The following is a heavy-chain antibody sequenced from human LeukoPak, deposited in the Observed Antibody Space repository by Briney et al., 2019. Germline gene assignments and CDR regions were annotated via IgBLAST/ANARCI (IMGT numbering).Heavy chain of an antibody. CDR2: IYYSGYT. CDR3: ARVEMNGSGSYYNPPHYYFDY. Sequence: SETLSLTCTVSGGSISSSSYYWGWIRQPPGKGLEWIGTIYYSGYTYYNPSLESRVTISVDTSKNQFSLKLSSVTAADTAVYYCARVEMNGSGSYYNPPHYYFDYWGQGTLVTVSS. CDR1: GGSISSSSYY. D-gene: IGHD3-10*01. V-gene: IGHV4-39*07. J-gene: IGHJ4*02.